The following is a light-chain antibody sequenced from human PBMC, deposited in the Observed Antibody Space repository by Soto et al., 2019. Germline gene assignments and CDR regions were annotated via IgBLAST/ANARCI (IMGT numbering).Light chain of an antibody. J-gene: IGKJ5*01. CDR2: DAS. CDR3: QQYNTYAT. Sequence: DIQLTQSPSTLSAAVGDSVTITCRASQNIRNLLARYQQKPGKAPKPLIYDASTLKTGVPSRFSGSGSGSEFNFTITGLQPDDFATYFCQQYNTYATFGQGTRLEI. V-gene: IGKV1-5*01. CDR1: QNIRNL.